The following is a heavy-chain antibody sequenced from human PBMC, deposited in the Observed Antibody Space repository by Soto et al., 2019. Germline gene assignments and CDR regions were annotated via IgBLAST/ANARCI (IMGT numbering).Heavy chain of an antibody. J-gene: IGHJ4*02. CDR1: GSTFTSYA. D-gene: IGHD5-18*01. Sequence: QVQLVQSGAEVKKPGASVQVSCKASGSTFTSYAMHWVRPAPGQRLEWMGWINAGNGNTKYSQKFQGRVTITRDTSASTAYMELSSLRSEDTAVYYCARGRGWIQLTSLDYWGQGTLVTVSS. CDR2: INAGNGNT. V-gene: IGHV1-3*01. CDR3: ARGRGWIQLTSLDY.